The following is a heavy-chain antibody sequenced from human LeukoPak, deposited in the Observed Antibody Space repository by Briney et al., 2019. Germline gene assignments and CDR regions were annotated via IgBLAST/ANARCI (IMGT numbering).Heavy chain of an antibody. Sequence: GGSLRLSCAASGFTVSSNYMNWVRQAPEKGLEWVSIICSGGTTYYADSVKGRFTISRDNSKNTLYLQMNSLRAEDTAVYYCARGSDSSGYYYFDYWDQGTLVTVSS. CDR3: ARGSDSSGYYYFDY. V-gene: IGHV3-66*01. CDR2: ICSGGTT. CDR1: GFTVSSNY. J-gene: IGHJ4*02. D-gene: IGHD3-22*01.